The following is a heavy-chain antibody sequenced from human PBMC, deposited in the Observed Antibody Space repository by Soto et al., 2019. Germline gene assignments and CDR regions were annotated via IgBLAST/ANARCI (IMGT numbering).Heavy chain of an antibody. CDR2: ISYDGSNK. CDR1: GFTFSSYG. J-gene: IGHJ5*02. V-gene: IGHV3-30*03. CDR3: ARDGACSSSSCHNNWFDP. Sequence: GGSLRLSYAASGFTFSSYGMHWVRQAPGKGLEWVAIISYDGSNKYYADSVKGRFTISRDNSKNTLYLQMNSLGAEDTAMYNCARDGACSSSSCHNNWFDPWGQGTLVTVSS. D-gene: IGHD2-2*01.